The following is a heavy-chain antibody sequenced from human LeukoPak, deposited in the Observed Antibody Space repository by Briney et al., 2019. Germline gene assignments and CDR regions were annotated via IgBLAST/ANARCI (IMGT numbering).Heavy chain of an antibody. CDR2: IISTYGAS. J-gene: IGHJ4*02. Sequence: SVKVSCKASGDTVRKYAIGWVRQAPGQGLEWIGGIISTYGASNYAQKFQGRVTLTTDESANTAYMELRSLRSEDTAVYYCARDLTGYVNYYFDSWGQGTPVTVSS. D-gene: IGHD3-10*02. V-gene: IGHV1-69*05. CDR3: ARDLTGYVNYYFDS. CDR1: GDTVRKYA.